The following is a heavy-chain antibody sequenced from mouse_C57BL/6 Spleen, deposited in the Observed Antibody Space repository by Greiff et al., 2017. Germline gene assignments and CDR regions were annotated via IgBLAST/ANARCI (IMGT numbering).Heavy chain of an antibody. J-gene: IGHJ4*01. V-gene: IGHV1-55*01. D-gene: IGHD2-3*01. CDR3: ARGYDGYYNYYAMDY. CDR2: IYPGSGST. CDR1: GYTFTSYW. Sequence: VQLQQPGAELVKPGASVKMSCKASGYTFTSYWITWVKQRPGQGLEWIGDIYPGSGSTNYNEKFKSKATLTVDTSSSTAYMQLSSLTSEDSAVYYCARGYDGYYNYYAMDYWGQGTSVTVSS.